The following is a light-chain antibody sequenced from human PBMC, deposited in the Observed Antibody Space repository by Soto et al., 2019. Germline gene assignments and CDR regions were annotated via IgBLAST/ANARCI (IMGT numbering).Light chain of an antibody. J-gene: IGKJ4*01. CDR1: QSVSSY. V-gene: IGKV3-11*01. CDR3: QQRSNWPLT. Sequence: EIVLTQSPATLSLSPGERATPSCRASQSVSSYLAWYQQKPGQAPRLLIYDASNRATGIPARFSGSGSGTDFTLTISSLEPEDFAVYYCQQRSNWPLTFGGGNKVEIK. CDR2: DAS.